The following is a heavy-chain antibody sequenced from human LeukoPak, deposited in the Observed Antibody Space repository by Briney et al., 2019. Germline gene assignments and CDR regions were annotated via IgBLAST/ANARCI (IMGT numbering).Heavy chain of an antibody. D-gene: IGHD3-9*01. Sequence: ASVKVSCKVSGYTLSKFSMHWVRQAPGKGLEWMGGFDPEEGETFYAQKFQGRVTVTEDTSTDTAYMELRSLRSDDTAVYYCARDKSDYDILTALGYYYGMDVWGQGTTVTVSS. CDR1: GYTLSKFS. CDR3: ARDKSDYDILTALGYYYGMDV. J-gene: IGHJ6*02. CDR2: FDPEEGET. V-gene: IGHV1-24*01.